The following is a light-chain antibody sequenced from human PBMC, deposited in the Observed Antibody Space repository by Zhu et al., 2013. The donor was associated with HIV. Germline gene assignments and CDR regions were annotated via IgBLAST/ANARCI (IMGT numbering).Light chain of an antibody. J-gene: IGKJ1*01. CDR2: DAS. CDR1: QGISSD. V-gene: IGKV1-13*02. CDR3: QQYNTYWT. Sequence: AVQLTQSPSSLSASVGDTVTITCRASQGISSDLAWYQQKPGKAPDLLIYDASSLQSGVPSRFSGSESGRDFTLTISSLQPEDFATYYCQQYNTYWTFGQGTKVEI.